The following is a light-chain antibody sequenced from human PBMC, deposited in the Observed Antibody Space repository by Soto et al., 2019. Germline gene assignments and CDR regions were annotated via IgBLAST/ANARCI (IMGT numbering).Light chain of an antibody. CDR3: QAWDSSTVV. Sequence: SYELTQPPSVSVSPGQTASITCSGDKLGDKYACWYQQKPSQSPVLVIYQDSKRPSGIPERFSGSNSGNTATLTISGTQALDEDDYYCQAWDSSTVVFGGGTKLTVL. J-gene: IGLJ2*01. V-gene: IGLV3-1*01. CDR2: QDS. CDR1: KLGDKY.